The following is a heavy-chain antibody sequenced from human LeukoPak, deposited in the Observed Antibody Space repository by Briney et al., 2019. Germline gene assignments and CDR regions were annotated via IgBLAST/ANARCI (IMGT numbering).Heavy chain of an antibody. Sequence: ASVKVSCKASGYTFTSYGISWVRQAPGQGLEWMGWISAYNGNTNYAQKLQGGVTMTTDTSTSTAYMELRSLRSDDTAVYYCARSGYSSSWYHWFDPWGQGTLVTVSS. V-gene: IGHV1-18*01. CDR2: ISAYNGNT. J-gene: IGHJ5*02. CDR1: GYTFTSYG. CDR3: ARSGYSSSWYHWFDP. D-gene: IGHD6-13*01.